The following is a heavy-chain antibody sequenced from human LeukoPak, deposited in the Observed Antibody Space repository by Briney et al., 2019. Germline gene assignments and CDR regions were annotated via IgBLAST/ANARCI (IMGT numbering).Heavy chain of an antibody. J-gene: IGHJ4*02. CDR3: AKQTVVVAADSYYFDY. V-gene: IGHV3-23*01. CDR2: ISGSGGST. D-gene: IGHD2-15*01. CDR1: GFTFSSYA. Sequence: GGSLRLSCAASGFTFSSYAMSWVRQAPGKGLEWVSAISGSGGSTYYADSVKGRFTISRDNSKNTLYLQMNSLRAEDTAVYYCAKQTVVVAADSYYFDYWGQGTLVTVSS.